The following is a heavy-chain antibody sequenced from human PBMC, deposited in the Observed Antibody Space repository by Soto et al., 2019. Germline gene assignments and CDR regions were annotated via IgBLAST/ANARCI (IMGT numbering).Heavy chain of an antibody. V-gene: IGHV3-7*01. CDR1: GFSFSSLW. CDR3: ARGRGMDA. CDR2: IKQDGSEK. J-gene: IGHJ6*02. Sequence: EVQLVESGGGLVQPGGSLRLSCAASGFSFSSLWMSWVRQAPGKGLEWVANIKQDGSEKYYVDSAKGRFTISRDNAKNSLYLQMNSLRAEDTAVYYCARGRGMDAWGQGTTVTVSS.